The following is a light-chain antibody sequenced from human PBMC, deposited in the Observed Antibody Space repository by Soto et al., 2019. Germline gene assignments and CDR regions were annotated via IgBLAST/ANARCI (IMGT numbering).Light chain of an antibody. CDR3: QQYESLPIT. V-gene: IGKV3-20*01. Sequence: EIVLTQSPGTLSLSPGERATLSCRASQTLSSNSLAWYQQRPGQTPRVLVYGASNRATGIPDKFSGSGSGTDFTLTISRLEPEDFAVYFCQQYESLPITFGGGTKVDSK. CDR1: QTLSSNS. CDR2: GAS. J-gene: IGKJ4*01.